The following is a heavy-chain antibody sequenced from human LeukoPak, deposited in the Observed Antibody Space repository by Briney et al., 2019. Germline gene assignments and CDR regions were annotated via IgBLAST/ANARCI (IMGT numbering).Heavy chain of an antibody. D-gene: IGHD2-15*01. CDR1: GFTFSNFW. J-gene: IGHJ4*02. Sequence: GGSLRLSCAASGFTFSNFWMHWVRQAPGKGLVWVSRINSDGSDTSYADSVKGRLTISRDNAKNTLYLQMNSLRAEDTAVYYCARSPRLGYCSGGSCYNDYWGQGTLVTVSS. CDR2: INSDGSDT. V-gene: IGHV3-74*01. CDR3: ARSPRLGYCSGGSCYNDY.